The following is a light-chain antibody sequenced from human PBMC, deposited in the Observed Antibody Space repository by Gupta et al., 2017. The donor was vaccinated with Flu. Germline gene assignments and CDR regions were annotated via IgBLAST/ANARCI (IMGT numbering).Light chain of an antibody. Sequence: SYALTQPPSVSVSPGQTASITCSGDKLGDKYACWYQQKPGQSPVLVIYQDSKRPSGIPERFSGSNSGNTATLTISGTQAMDEADYYCQAWDSSILVVFGGGTKLTVL. CDR2: QDS. CDR1: KLGDKY. V-gene: IGLV3-1*01. CDR3: QAWDSSILVV. J-gene: IGLJ2*01.